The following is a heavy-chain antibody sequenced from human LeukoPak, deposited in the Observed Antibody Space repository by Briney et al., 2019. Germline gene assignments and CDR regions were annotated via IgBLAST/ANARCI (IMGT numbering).Heavy chain of an antibody. D-gene: IGHD6-19*01. Sequence: SGGSLRLSCAASGFTFSSYAMHWVRQAPGKGLEWVAVISYDGSNKYYADSVKGRFTISRDNSKNTLYLQMNSLRVEDTTVYYCARDSIPLAGSYYHHYGLDVWGQGTTVSVSS. J-gene: IGHJ6*02. CDR3: ARDSIPLAGSYYHHYGLDV. V-gene: IGHV3-30-3*01. CDR2: ISYDGSNK. CDR1: GFTFSSYA.